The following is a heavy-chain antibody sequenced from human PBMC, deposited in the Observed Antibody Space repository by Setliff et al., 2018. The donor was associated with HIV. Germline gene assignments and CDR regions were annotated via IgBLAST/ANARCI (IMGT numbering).Heavy chain of an antibody. D-gene: IGHD1-7*01. CDR2: IYYSGII. Sequence: PSETLSLTCSVSGYSINSDYYWSWIRQPPGKGLEWIGYIYYSGIISYSPSLKSRITISVDTSKNQFALKLKSVTAADTAVYYCTRGPGGTVPKPLEAFDVWGRGAVVTVSS. CDR3: TRGPGGTVPKPLEAFDV. J-gene: IGHJ3*01. CDR1: GYSINSDYY. V-gene: IGHV4-61*01.